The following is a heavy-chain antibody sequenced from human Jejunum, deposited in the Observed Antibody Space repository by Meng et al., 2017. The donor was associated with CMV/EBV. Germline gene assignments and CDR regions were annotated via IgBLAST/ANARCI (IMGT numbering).Heavy chain of an antibody. J-gene: IGHJ4*02. CDR1: GFTFSSYD. Sequence: EVQLVESGGGWVQPGGCLRLSCAASGFTFSSYDMHWVRQVTGEGLEWVSAIGTAGDTYYPDSVKGRFTISRENAKNSLYLQMNSLRAGDTAVYYCARASTVTHGLADYWGQGTLVTVSS. CDR3: ARASTVTHGLADY. V-gene: IGHV3-13*01. CDR2: IGTAGDT. D-gene: IGHD4-17*01.